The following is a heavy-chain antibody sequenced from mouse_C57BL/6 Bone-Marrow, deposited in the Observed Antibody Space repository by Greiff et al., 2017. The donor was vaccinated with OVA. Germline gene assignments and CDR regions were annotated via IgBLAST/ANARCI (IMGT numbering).Heavy chain of an antibody. V-gene: IGHV1-64*01. CDR2: IHPNSGST. Sequence: QVQLQQPGAELVKPGASVKLSCKASGYTFTSYWMHWVKQRPGQGLEWIGMIHPNSGSTNYNEKFKSKATLTVDKSSSTAYMQLSSLTSEDSAVYYCARLFYYYGSSYGFAYWGQGTLVTVS. CDR3: ARLFYYYGSSYGFAY. CDR1: GYTFTSYW. D-gene: IGHD1-1*01. J-gene: IGHJ3*01.